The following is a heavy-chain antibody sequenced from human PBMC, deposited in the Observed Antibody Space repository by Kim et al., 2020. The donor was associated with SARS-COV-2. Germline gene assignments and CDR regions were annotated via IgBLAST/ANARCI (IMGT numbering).Heavy chain of an antibody. CDR1: GGSFSGYY. D-gene: IGHD4-17*01. V-gene: IGHV4-34*01. CDR3: ARGPLRYPSAYYFDY. J-gene: IGHJ4*02. Sequence: SETLSLTCAVYGGSFSGYYWSWIRQPPGKGLEWIGEINHSGSTNYNPSLKSRVTISVDTSKNQFSLKLSSVTAADTAVYYCARGPLRYPSAYYFDYWGQGTLVTVSS. CDR2: INHSGST.